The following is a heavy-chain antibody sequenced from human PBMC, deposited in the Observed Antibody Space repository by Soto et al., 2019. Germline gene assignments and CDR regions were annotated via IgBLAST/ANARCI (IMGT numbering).Heavy chain of an antibody. CDR3: ARAASCSCGSCYPDY. CDR2: INPNSGGT. CDR1: GYTFTGYY. Sequence: QVQLVQSGAEVKKPGASVKVSCKAPGYTFTGYYMHWVRQAPGQGLEWMGWINPNSGGTSYAQKFQGWVTMTRVKSISTASMELSRLRSDDTTVYYCARAASCSCGSCYPDYWGQGTLVTVPS. V-gene: IGHV1-2*04. D-gene: IGHD2-15*01. J-gene: IGHJ4*02.